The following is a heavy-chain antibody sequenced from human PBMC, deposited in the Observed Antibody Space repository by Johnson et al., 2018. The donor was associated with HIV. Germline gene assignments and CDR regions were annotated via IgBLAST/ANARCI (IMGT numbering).Heavy chain of an antibody. CDR3: AKEGRGYFHAFDI. J-gene: IGHJ3*02. CDR2: INAGGDT. V-gene: IGHV3-NL1*01. Sequence: QVQLVESGGGVVQPGRSLRLSCAASGFTFSSYAMHWVRQAPGKGLEWVSVINAGGDTYYADSVKGRFPISRDRSKNTVSLQMNSLRVEDTAVYYCAKEGRGYFHAFDIWGQGTMVTVSS. CDR1: GFTFSSYA. D-gene: IGHD3-22*01.